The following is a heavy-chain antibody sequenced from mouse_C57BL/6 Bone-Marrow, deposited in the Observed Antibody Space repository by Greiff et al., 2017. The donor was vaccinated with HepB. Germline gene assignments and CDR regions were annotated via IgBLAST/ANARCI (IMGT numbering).Heavy chain of an antibody. V-gene: IGHV5-12*01. J-gene: IGHJ1*03. CDR3: ARQYSNYRYFDV. CDR1: GFTFSDYY. Sequence: EVMLVESGGGLVQPGGSLKLSCAASGFTFSDYYMYWVRQTPEKRLEWVAYISNGGGSTYYPDTVKGRFTISRDNAKNTLYLQMSRLKSEDTAMYYCARQYSNYRYFDVWGTGTTVTVSS. D-gene: IGHD2-5*01. CDR2: ISNGGGST.